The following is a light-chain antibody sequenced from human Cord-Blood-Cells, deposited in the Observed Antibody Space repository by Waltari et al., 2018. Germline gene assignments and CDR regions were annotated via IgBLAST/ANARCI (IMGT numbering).Light chain of an antibody. J-gene: IGKJ3*01. Sequence: DIVMTQSPDSLAVSLGERATINCKSSQSVLYSSNNKNYLAWYQQKPGQPPKLLIYWASTRESGVLDRFSGSGSGTDFTLTISSLQAEDVAVYYCQQYYSTPDTFGPGTKVDIK. CDR2: WAS. CDR3: QQYYSTPDT. CDR1: QSVLYSSNNKNY. V-gene: IGKV4-1*01.